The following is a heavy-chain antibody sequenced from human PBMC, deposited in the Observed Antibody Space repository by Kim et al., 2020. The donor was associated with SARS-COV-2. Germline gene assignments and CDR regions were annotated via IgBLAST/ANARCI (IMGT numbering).Heavy chain of an antibody. J-gene: IGHJ4*02. CDR2: ISSSSSYI. D-gene: IGHD6-13*01. CDR1: GFTFSSYS. V-gene: IGHV3-21*01. Sequence: GGSLRLSCAASGFTFSSYSMNWVRQAPGKGLEWVSSISSSSSYIYYADSVKGRFTISRDNAKNSLYLQMNSLRAEDTAVYYCARGSSSSWPDYFDYWGQGTLVTVSS. CDR3: ARGSSSSWPDYFDY.